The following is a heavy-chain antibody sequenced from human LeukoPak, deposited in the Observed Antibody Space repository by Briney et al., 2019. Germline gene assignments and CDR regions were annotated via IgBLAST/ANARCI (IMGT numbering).Heavy chain of an antibody. CDR1: GFTFSSYS. D-gene: IGHD3-10*01. J-gene: IGHJ6*03. V-gene: IGHV3-23*01. CDR3: AKGDFYGAGRDYYYYMDV. CDR2: ISGSDGRT. Sequence: GGSLRLSCAASGFTFSSYSMNWVRQAPGKGLEWVSAISGSDGRTYYADSVKGRFTISRDNSKNTLYLQMNSLRAEDTAAYNCAKGDFYGAGRDYYYYMDVWGKGTTVTISS.